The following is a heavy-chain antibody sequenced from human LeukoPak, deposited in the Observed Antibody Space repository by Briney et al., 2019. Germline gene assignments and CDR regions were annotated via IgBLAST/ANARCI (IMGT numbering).Heavy chain of an antibody. CDR3: ARGRGRWLHRASVYFDY. J-gene: IGHJ4*02. CDR2: IYYSGST. Sequence: SETLSLTCTVSGGSISSSSYYWGWIRQPPGKGLEWIGSIYYSGSTYYNPSLKSRVTISVDTSKNQFSLKLSSVTAADTAVYYCARGRGRWLHRASVYFDYWGQGTLVTVSS. D-gene: IGHD5-24*01. CDR1: GGSISSSSYY. V-gene: IGHV4-39*01.